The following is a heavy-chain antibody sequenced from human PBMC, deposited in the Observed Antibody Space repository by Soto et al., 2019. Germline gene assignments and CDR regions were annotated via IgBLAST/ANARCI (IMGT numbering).Heavy chain of an antibody. CDR3: ARNGPRVEGYYGMDV. J-gene: IGHJ6*02. Sequence: QVQLVQSGAEVKKPGASVKVSCKASGYTFTTYSMHWVRQAPGQRPEWMAWTNAGNGNTKYSQKFQGRLTITRDTSARTAYMELSSLRSEDTAVYYFARNGPRVEGYYGMDVWGQGTTVTVSS. CDR2: TNAGNGNT. CDR1: GYTFTTYS. D-gene: IGHD3-22*01. V-gene: IGHV1-3*01.